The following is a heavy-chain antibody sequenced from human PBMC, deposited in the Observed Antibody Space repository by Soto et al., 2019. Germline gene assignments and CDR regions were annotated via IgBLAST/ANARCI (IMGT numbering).Heavy chain of an antibody. CDR1: GFTFGNYG. CDR3: ARAIRGFSYVVDY. Sequence: PGGSLRLSCAGSGFTFGNYGMQWVRQAPGKGLEWVALTSFDGFNQYYGKSVEGRFTISRDNARNSLYLQMSSLSDEDTAVYYCARAIRGFSYVVDYWGQGTLVTVSS. D-gene: IGHD5-18*01. CDR2: TSFDGFNQ. V-gene: IGHV3-30*03. J-gene: IGHJ4*02.